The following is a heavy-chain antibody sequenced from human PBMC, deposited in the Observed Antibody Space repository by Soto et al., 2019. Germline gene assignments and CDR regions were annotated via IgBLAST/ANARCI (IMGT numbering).Heavy chain of an antibody. CDR1: GYTFTSYA. Sequence: GASVKVSCKASGYTFTSYAMHWVRQAPGQRLEWMGWINAGNGNTKYSQKFQGRVTITRDTSASTAYMELSSLRSEDTAVCYCARDIMAAAPDYWGQGTLVTVSS. CDR2: INAGNGNT. J-gene: IGHJ4*02. D-gene: IGHD6-13*01. CDR3: ARDIMAAAPDY. V-gene: IGHV1-3*01.